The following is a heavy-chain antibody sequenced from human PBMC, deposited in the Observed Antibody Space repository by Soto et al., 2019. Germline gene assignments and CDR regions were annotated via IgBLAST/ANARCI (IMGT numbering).Heavy chain of an antibody. D-gene: IGHD3-3*01. J-gene: IGHJ4*02. CDR1: GGSFSGYY. CDR3: ASRQGYDFWSGYYTGIGPFDY. Sequence: PSETLSLTCAVYGGSFSGYYWSWIRQPPGKGLEWIGEINHSGSTNYNPSLKSRVTISVDTSKNQFSLKLSSVTAADTAVYYCASRQGYDFWSGYYTGIGPFDYWGQGTLVTVSS. V-gene: IGHV4-34*01. CDR2: INHSGST.